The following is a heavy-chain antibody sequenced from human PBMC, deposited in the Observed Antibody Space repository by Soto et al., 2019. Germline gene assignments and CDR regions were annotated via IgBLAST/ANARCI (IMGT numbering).Heavy chain of an antibody. Sequence: SETLSLTCTVSGGSISGFSWSWVRQPPGKALEWIGHISYIGSANYNPSLKSRVTISVDTSKNQFSLKLSSVTAADTAVFYCARRYGSSFDFWGQGTLVTVSS. J-gene: IGHJ4*02. V-gene: IGHV4-59*08. CDR3: ARRYGSSFDF. CDR1: GGSISGFS. D-gene: IGHD4-17*01. CDR2: ISYIGSA.